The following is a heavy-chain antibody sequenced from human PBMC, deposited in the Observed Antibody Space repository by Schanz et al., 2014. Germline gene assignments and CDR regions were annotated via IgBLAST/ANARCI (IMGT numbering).Heavy chain of an antibody. CDR2: IKQDESEK. V-gene: IGHV3-7*04. CDR3: VRDILHRVYDSGSP. J-gene: IGHJ5*02. CDR1: GFSFSDYY. D-gene: IGHD3-10*01. Sequence: PGGSLRLSCAASGFSFSDYYMSWIRQAPGKGPEWVANIKQDESEKYYVDSVKGRFTISRDNAKNSLFLHMNSLRAEDTAVYYCVRDILHRVYDSGSPWGQGTLVTVSS.